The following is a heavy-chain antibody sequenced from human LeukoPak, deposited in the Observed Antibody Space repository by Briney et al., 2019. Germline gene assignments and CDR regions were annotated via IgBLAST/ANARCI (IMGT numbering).Heavy chain of an antibody. CDR3: TRRPLMTLTTSGYFDY. CDR2: AYYSGGT. Sequence: SETLSLTCTVSGGSISSNNCYWAWIRQTPGKGLEWIGSAYYSGGTYYNPSLKSRVTISVDTSKSQFSLKVSSVTAADTAVYYRTRRPLMTLTTSGYFDYWGQGTLVTVSS. J-gene: IGHJ4*02. V-gene: IGHV4-39*01. CDR1: GGSISSNNCY. D-gene: IGHD4-17*01.